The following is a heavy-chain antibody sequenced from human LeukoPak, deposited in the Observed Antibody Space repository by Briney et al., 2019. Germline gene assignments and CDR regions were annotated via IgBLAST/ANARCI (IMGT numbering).Heavy chain of an antibody. CDR1: GGSFSGYY. CDR3: ASGYGDAFDI. Sequence: PSETLSLTCGVYGGSFSGYYWTWIRQPPGKGLEWIGEINHSGSTNYNPSLKSRVTISVDTSKNHFSLKLGSVTAADTAVYYCASGYGDAFDIWGQGTMVTVSS. CDR2: INHSGST. V-gene: IGHV4-34*01. D-gene: IGHD3-10*01. J-gene: IGHJ3*02.